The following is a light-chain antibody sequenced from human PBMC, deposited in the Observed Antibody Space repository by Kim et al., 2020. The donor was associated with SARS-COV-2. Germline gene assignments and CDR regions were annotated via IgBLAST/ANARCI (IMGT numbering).Light chain of an antibody. J-gene: IGLJ3*02. CDR2: LNSDGSH. V-gene: IGLV4-69*01. CDR3: QTWAPETV. CDR1: SGHSTYA. Sequence: QLVLTQSPSASASLGASVKLTCTLSSGHSTYAIAWHQQQPEKGPRYLMKLNSDGSHSKGDGIPDRFSGSSSGAERYLTISSLQSEDEADYYLQTWAPETVFGGGTKLTVL.